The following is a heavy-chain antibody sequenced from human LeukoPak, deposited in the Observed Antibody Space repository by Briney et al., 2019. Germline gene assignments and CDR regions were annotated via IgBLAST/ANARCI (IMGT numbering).Heavy chain of an antibody. V-gene: IGHV4-4*07. Sequence: SETLSLTCAVSGGSISSYYWSWIRQPAGKGLEWIGRIYTSGSTNYNPSLKSRVTMSVDTSKNQFSLKLSSVTAADTAVYYCARARYGSGSLYYYYYYGMDVWGQGTTVTVSS. CDR3: ARARYGSGSLYYYYYYGMDV. J-gene: IGHJ6*02. D-gene: IGHD3-10*01. CDR1: GGSISSYY. CDR2: IYTSGST.